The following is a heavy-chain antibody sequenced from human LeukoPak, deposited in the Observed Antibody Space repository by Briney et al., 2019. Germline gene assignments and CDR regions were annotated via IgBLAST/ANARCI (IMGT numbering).Heavy chain of an antibody. V-gene: IGHV4-61*02. CDR3: AREIWNYYDSSGYYFDAFDI. J-gene: IGHJ3*02. Sequence: SETLSLTCTVSGGSISSGSYYGSWIRQPAGKGLEWIGRIYTSGSTNYNPSLKSRVTISVDTSKNQYSLTLSSVAAADTAVYYCAREIWNYYDSSGYYFDAFDIWGQGTMVTVSS. CDR2: IYTSGST. CDR1: GGSISSGSYY. D-gene: IGHD3-22*01.